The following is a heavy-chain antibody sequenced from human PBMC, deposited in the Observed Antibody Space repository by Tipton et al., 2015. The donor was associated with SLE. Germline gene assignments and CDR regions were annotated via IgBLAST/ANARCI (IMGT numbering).Heavy chain of an antibody. CDR2: IYYSGCT. CDR3: ARALDFYDYWSGFRAFYFDY. Sequence: TLSLTCSVSGGSISSYYWSWFRQPPGKGLEWIGNIYYSGCTNYNPSLKSRVTISVDTSKKTFSLRLSSVTAADPAVYDCARALDFYDYWSGFRAFYFDYWGRGTLVTVSS. D-gene: IGHD3-3*01. CDR1: GGSISSYY. J-gene: IGHJ4*02. V-gene: IGHV4-59*01.